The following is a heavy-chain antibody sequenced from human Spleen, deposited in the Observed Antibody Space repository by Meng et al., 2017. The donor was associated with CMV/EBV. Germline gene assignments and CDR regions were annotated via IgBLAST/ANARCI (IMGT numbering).Heavy chain of an antibody. J-gene: IGHJ6*02. CDR3: ARGRYCSSTSCYRGGYYYYGMDV. V-gene: IGHV4-34*01. CDR1: GGSFSGYY. Sequence: SETLSLTCAVYGGSFSGYYWSWIRQPPGKGLEWIGEINHSGSTNYNPSLKSRVTISVDTSKNQFSLKLSSVTAADTAVYYCARGRYCSSTSCYRGGYYYYGMDVWGQGTTVTVS. D-gene: IGHD2-2*02. CDR2: INHSGST.